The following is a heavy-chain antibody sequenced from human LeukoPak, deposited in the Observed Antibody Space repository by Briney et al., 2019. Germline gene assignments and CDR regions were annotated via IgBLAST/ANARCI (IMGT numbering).Heavy chain of an antibody. CDR2: IFTTENT. CDR1: GDSISDYY. V-gene: IGHV4-4*07. D-gene: IGHD3-22*01. J-gene: IGHJ5*02. CDR3: ARILGNYFDSSGYSLHWFDP. Sequence: SETLSLTCTVSGDSISDYYWSWIRQPAGRGLEWIGRIFTTENTDYNPSLTSRVTMSIDTSKNQFSLELRSVTAADTALYYCARILGNYFDSSGYSLHWFDPWGQGTLVTVSS.